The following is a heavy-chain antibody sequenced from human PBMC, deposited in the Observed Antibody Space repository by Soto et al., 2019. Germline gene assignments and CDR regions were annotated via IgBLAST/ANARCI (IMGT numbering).Heavy chain of an antibody. Sequence: QVHLQESGPGLVKPSGTLSLTSGVSGAYVSSSPWWTWVRQPPGKGLEGIGEIYHVGFTSYNPSLKSRFIMSIYQSSKQFSLSTSSVTAADTAVYSCAGCRPPISTCPAAVLYHFAYWCQGSLVTVSS. CDR3: AGCRPPISTCPAAVLYHFAY. CDR1: GAYVSSSPW. CDR2: IYHVGFT. V-gene: IGHV4-4*02. J-gene: IGHJ4*02. D-gene: IGHD2-2*01.